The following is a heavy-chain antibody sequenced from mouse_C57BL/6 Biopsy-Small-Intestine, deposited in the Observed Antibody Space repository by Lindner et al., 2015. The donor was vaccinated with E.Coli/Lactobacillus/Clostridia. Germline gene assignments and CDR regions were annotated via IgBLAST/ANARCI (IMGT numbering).Heavy chain of an antibody. D-gene: IGHD3-1*01. CDR2: ILPGSGST. CDR1: GYTFAGYW. J-gene: IGHJ4*01. CDR3: ARRFGVPYVLDF. Sequence: VQLQESGAELMKPGASVKLSCKATGYTFAGYWIEWVKQSPGHGLEWIGEILPGSGSTNYNEKFKGKATFTADTSSNTAYIQLSSLTTEDSATYYCARRFGVPYVLDFWGQGTSVTVFS. V-gene: IGHV1-9*01.